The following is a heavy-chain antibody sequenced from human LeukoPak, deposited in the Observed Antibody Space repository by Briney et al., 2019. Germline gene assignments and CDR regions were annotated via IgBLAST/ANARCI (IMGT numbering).Heavy chain of an antibody. CDR1: GFTFSSYA. J-gene: IGHJ6*03. D-gene: IGHD2-2*01. CDR2: ITGSGGST. CDR3: AKLCSTYQNYYYYYYMDV. Sequence: GGSLRLSCAASGFTFSSYAMSWVRQAPGKGLEWVSAITGSGGSTYYADSVKGQFTISRDNSKNTLYLQMNSLRADDTAVYYCAKLCSTYQNYYYYYYMDVWGKGTTVTVSS. V-gene: IGHV3-23*01.